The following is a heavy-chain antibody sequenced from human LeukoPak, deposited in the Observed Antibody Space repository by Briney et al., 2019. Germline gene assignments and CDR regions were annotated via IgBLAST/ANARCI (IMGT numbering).Heavy chain of an antibody. CDR3: TADLGGAAVTKFDY. J-gene: IGHJ4*02. V-gene: IGHV3-15*01. Sequence: GGSLRLSCAASGFTFSNAWMSWVRQAPGKGLEWVGRTKSKTDGWTTDYAAPVKGTFTISRDDSKNTLSLQMNSLKTEDTAVYYCTADLGGAAVTKFDYWGQGTLVTVSS. D-gene: IGHD3-16*01. CDR1: GFTFSNAW. CDR2: TKSKTDGWTT.